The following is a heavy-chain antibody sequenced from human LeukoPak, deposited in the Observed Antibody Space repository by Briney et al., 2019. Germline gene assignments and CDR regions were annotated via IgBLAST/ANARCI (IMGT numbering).Heavy chain of an antibody. J-gene: IGHJ3*02. CDR2: ISWNSGSI. CDR3: AKDRSTDDAFDI. D-gene: IGHD1-1*01. CDR1: GFTFDDYA. Sequence: GGSLRLSCAASGFTFDDYAMHWVRQAPGKGLEWVSGISWNSGSIGYADSVKGRFTISRDNAKNSLYLQMNSLRAEDTALYYCAKDRSTDDAFDIWGQGTMVTVSS. V-gene: IGHV3-9*01.